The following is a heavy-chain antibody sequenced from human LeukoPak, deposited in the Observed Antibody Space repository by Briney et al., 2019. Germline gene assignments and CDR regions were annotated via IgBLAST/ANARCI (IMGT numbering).Heavy chain of an antibody. D-gene: IGHD6-6*01. V-gene: IGHV1-69*13. J-gene: IGHJ4*02. CDR2: IIPIFGTA. CDR3: ARDEPRGAAQVY. Sequence: GASVKVSCKASGGTFSSYAISWVRQAPGQGHEWMGGIIPIFGTANYAQKFQGRVTITADESTSTAYMELSSLRSEDTAVYYCARDEPRGAAQVYLGQGTLVTVSS. CDR1: GGTFSSYA.